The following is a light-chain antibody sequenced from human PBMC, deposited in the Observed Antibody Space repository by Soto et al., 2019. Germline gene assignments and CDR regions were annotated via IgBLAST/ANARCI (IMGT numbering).Light chain of an antibody. Sequence: DIQMTQSPSTLSASVGDRVTITCWASQSISRWLAWYQQKPGKAPNLLIYDASNLDSGIPSRFSGSGPWTEFTLTISSLQPDDFATYFCQQYNSYSGYTFGQGTKLEIK. J-gene: IGKJ2*01. CDR1: QSISRW. CDR3: QQYNSYSGYT. V-gene: IGKV1-5*01. CDR2: DAS.